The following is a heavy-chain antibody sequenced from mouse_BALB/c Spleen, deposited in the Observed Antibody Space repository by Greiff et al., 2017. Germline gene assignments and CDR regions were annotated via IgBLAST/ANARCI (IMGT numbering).Heavy chain of an antibody. D-gene: IGHD2-10*01. CDR2: ISYSGST. CDR3: ARSGAYYGNYGWFAY. Sequence: EVQLQQSGPGLVKPSQSLSLTCTVTGYSITSDYAWNWIRQFPGNKLEWMGYISYSGSTSYNPSLKSRISITRDTSKNQFFLQLNSVTTEDTATYYCARSGAYYGNYGWFAYWGQGTLVTVSA. V-gene: IGHV3-2*02. CDR1: GYSITSDYA. J-gene: IGHJ3*01.